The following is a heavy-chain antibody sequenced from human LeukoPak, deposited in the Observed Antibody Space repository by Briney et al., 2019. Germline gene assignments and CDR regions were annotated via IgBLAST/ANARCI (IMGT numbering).Heavy chain of an antibody. Sequence: PSETRSPTWPVSGASISSYYGGCIRHLAGDGMGWVGRIYTSGSTNYNPSLKRPVTIPVDTSKNQCSLKLSSATAADTAVDYYARRQFLAVAGWFYPWGQGNLGTVSS. CDR1: GASISSYY. D-gene: IGHD6-19*01. V-gene: IGHV4-4*07. CDR3: ARRQFLAVAGWFYP. J-gene: IGHJ5*02. CDR2: IYTSGST.